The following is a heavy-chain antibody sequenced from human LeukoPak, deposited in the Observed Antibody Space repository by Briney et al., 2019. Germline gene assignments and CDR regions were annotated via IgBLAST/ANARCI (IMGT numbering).Heavy chain of an antibody. CDR3: ARDPPRGYSGYDYEGYFDY. D-gene: IGHD5-12*01. CDR1: GGTFSSYA. Sequence: SVKVSCKAPGGTFSSYAISWVRQAPGQGLEWMGRIIPILGIANYAQKFQGRVTITADKSTSTAYMELSSLRSEDTAVYYCARDPPRGYSGYDYEGYFDYWGQGTLATVSS. CDR2: IIPILGIA. J-gene: IGHJ4*02. V-gene: IGHV1-69*04.